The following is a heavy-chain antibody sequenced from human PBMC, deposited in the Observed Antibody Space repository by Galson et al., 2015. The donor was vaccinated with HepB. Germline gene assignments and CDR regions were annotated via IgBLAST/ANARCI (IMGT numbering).Heavy chain of an antibody. Sequence: SVKVSCKASGYIFTNYGITWVRQAPGQGLEWMAWISTYNGNTKYAESLKGGVTMTTDTSTSTAYMELRSLTSDDTAVYYCATARYSTSPPDNWGQGTLVTVSS. D-gene: IGHD5-12*01. V-gene: IGHV1-18*01. CDR2: ISTYNGNT. CDR3: ATARYSTSPPDN. CDR1: GYIFTNYG. J-gene: IGHJ4*02.